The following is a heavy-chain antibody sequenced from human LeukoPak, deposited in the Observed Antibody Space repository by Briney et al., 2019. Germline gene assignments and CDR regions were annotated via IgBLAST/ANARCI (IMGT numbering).Heavy chain of an antibody. D-gene: IGHD3-22*01. CDR2: INHSGST. V-gene: IGHV4-34*01. CDR3: ARGVPYYYDSSGYYRENFDY. J-gene: IGHJ4*02. CDR1: GGPFSGYY. Sequence: SETLSLTCAVYGGPFSGYYWSWIRQPPGKGLEWIGEINHSGSTNYNPSLKSRVTISVDTSKNQFSLKLSSVTAADTAVYYCARGVPYYYDSSGYYRENFDYWGQGTLVTVSS.